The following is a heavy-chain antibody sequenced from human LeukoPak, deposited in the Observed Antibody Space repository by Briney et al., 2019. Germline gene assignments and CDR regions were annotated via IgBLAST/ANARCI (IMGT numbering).Heavy chain of an antibody. J-gene: IGHJ5*02. V-gene: IGHV5-51*01. CDR2: IYPGDSDT. D-gene: IGHD3-9*01. CDR1: GYTFTSYW. CDR3: ARLTYYDILTGYWNPRNNWFDP. Sequence: LGESLKISCKGSGYTFTSYWIGWVRQMPDKGLEWMGIIYPGDSDTRYSPSFQGQVTISADKSISTAYLQWSSLKASDTAMYYCARLTYYDILTGYWNPRNNWFDPWGQGTLVTVSS.